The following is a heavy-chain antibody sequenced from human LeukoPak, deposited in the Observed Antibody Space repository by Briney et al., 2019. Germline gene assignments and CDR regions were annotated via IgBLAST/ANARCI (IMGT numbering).Heavy chain of an antibody. D-gene: IGHD3-10*01. CDR2: ISSSSSYA. V-gene: IGHV3-11*03. J-gene: IGHJ4*02. Sequence: GGSLRLSCAASGYTFSDYYMSWISQAPGKGLEWVSYISSSSSYANYADSVKGRFTISRDNAKNSLYLQLNSLRAEDTFVYYCARCAGFGESGDYWGQGTLVTVSS. CDR3: ARCAGFGESGDY. CDR1: GYTFSDYY.